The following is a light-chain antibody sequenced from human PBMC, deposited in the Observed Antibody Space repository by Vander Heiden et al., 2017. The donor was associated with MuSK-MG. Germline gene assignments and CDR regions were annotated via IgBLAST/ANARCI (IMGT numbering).Light chain of an antibody. CDR2: DAS. J-gene: IGKJ4*01. CDR3: QQRSNWPPLT. Sequence: EIVLTQSPATLSLCPGERATLSCRASQSVSSYLAWYQQKPGQAPRLLIYDASSGSGTDFTLTISSLEPEDFAVYYCQQRSNWPPLTFGGGTKVEIK. V-gene: IGKV3-11*01. CDR1: QSVSSY.